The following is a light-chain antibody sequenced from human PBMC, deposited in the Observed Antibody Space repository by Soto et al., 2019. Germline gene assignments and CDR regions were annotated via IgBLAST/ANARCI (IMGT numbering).Light chain of an antibody. Sequence: QPVLTQPPSASGTPGQKVFISCSGSSSNIGGTNYAYWYQQLPGAAPKLLMHSNNLRPSGVPERISGSKFGTAASLAISGLRSEDEAVYYCASWDDRLAAVIFGGGTKLTVL. J-gene: IGLJ2*01. CDR1: SSNIGGTNY. CDR2: SNN. CDR3: ASWDDRLAAVI. V-gene: IGLV1-47*02.